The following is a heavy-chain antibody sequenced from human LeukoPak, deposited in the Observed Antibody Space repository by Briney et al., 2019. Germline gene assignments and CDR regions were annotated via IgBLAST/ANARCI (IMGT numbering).Heavy chain of an antibody. CDR3: AREMAGYCSSTSCYESGFNY. CDR2: IILILGIA. D-gene: IGHD2-2*01. CDR1: GGTFSSYA. Sequence: SVKVSCKASGGTFSSYAISWVRQAPGQGLEWMGRIILILGIANYAQKLQGRVTITADKSTSTAYMELSSLRSEDTAVYYCAREMAGYCSSTSCYESGFNYWGQGTLVTVSS. V-gene: IGHV1-69*04. J-gene: IGHJ4*02.